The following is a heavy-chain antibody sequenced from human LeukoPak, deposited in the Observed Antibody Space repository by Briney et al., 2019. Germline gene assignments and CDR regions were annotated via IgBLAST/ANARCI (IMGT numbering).Heavy chain of an antibody. V-gene: IGHV3-48*02. J-gene: IGHJ4*02. CDR1: GFTFSSYT. CDR3: ARGRPYYFDY. Sequence: PGGSLRLSCAASGFTFSSYTMNWVRQAPGKGLEWVSYISSTSSNIFYADSVKGRFTISRDNAKNSLGLQVNSLRDEDTAVYYCARGRPYYFDYWGPGTLVTVSS. CDR2: ISSTSSNI.